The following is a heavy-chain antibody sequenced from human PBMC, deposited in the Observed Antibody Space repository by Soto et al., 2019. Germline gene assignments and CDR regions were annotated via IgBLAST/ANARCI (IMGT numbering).Heavy chain of an antibody. V-gene: IGHV4-59*01. J-gene: IGHJ3*02. CDR2: INYSGST. D-gene: IGHD4-17*01. Sequence: QVQLQESGPGLVKPSETLSLTCTVSGGSISSYYWSWIRQPPGKGLEWMGYINYSGSTNYNPSLKSRVTLSVDTSKNQFSLKLSSVTAADTAVYYCARATEDYGGNSDAFDIWGQGTMVTVSS. CDR1: GGSISSYY. CDR3: ARATEDYGGNSDAFDI.